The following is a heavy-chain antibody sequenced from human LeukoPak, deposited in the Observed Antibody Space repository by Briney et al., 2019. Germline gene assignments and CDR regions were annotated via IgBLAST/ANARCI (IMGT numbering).Heavy chain of an antibody. CDR3: ARVTGYMVEDYFDS. CDR2: IYTSGST. CDR1: GGSISNY. Sequence: SETLSLTCSVSGGSISNYWSWIRQPAGKGLEWIGRIYTSGSTNYNPSLKSRVTMSVDTSKNQFSLRLRSVTAADTAVYYCARVTGYMVEDYFDSWGQGTLVTVSS. D-gene: IGHD6-13*01. V-gene: IGHV4-4*07. J-gene: IGHJ4*02.